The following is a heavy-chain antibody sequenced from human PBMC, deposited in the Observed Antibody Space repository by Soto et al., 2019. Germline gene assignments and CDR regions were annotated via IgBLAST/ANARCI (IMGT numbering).Heavy chain of an antibody. CDR1: GSIFTGYH. V-gene: IGHV1-2*02. D-gene: IGHD3-9*01. CDR2: INPNSGDT. CDR3: ARDARGTRGFDEMDI. J-gene: IGHJ6*02. Sequence: SVQVSCKASGSIFTGYHIHWVRQAPGRGLEWMGWINPNSGDTEYAQNFQGRVTMTRDTSFNLVYMEMSGLMSDDTAVYYCARDARGTRGFDEMDIWGQGTTVTVSS.